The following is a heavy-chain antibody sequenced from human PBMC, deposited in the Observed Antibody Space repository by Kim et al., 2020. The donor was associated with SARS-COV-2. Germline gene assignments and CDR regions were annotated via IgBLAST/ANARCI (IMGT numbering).Heavy chain of an antibody. CDR2: IFWDDDK. J-gene: IGHJ4*02. D-gene: IGHD4-17*01. CDR3: AHRLDGDYVFDF. V-gene: IGHV2-5*02. Sequence: SGPTLVKPTQTLTLTCTVSGFPLSSSGVGVAWIRQPPGKALEWLALIFWDDDKRYSPSLKNRLTITKDTSKNQVVLTMTNMDPVDTATYYCAHRLDGDYVFDFWGQGTLVTVSS. CDR1: GFPLSSSGVG.